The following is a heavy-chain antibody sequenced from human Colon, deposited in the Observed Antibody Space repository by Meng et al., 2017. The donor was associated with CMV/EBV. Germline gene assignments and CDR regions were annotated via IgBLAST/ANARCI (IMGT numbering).Heavy chain of an antibody. CDR1: GFTFGTYA. CDR3: AKDLYGGFDY. Sequence: GGSLRLSCAASGFTFGTYAMSWVRQAPGKGPEWVSAISSSDGRTSYADSVRGRFTISRDNSKNTLYLQMNSLRAEDTAVYYCAKDLYGGFDYWGQGTLVTVSS. J-gene: IGHJ4*02. V-gene: IGHV3-23*01. CDR2: ISSSDGRT. D-gene: IGHD4/OR15-4a*01.